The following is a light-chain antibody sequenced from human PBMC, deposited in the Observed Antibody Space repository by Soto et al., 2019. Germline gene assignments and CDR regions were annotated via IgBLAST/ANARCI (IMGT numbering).Light chain of an antibody. J-gene: IGKJ1*01. CDR1: QSVSSN. Sequence: EIVLTQSPGTLSLSPGERATLSCRASQSVSSNLAWYQQKPGQAPRLLIYGASTRATGIPARFSGSGSGTEFTLTISSLQPDDFATYYCQHYNSYSEAFGQGTKVDNK. CDR3: QHYNSYSEA. V-gene: IGKV3-15*01. CDR2: GAS.